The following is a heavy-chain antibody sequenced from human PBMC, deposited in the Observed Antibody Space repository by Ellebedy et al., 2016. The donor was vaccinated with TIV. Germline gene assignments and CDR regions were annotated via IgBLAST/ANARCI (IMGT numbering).Heavy chain of an antibody. Sequence: GESLKISXKGSGYSFTSYWIGWVRQMPGKGLEWMGIIYPGDSDTRYSPSFQGQVTISADKSISTAYLQWSSLKASDTAMYYCARLPLFSSAVAGYPFDYWGQGTLVTVSS. CDR2: IYPGDSDT. V-gene: IGHV5-51*01. D-gene: IGHD6-19*01. CDR3: ARLPLFSSAVAGYPFDY. J-gene: IGHJ4*02. CDR1: GYSFTSYW.